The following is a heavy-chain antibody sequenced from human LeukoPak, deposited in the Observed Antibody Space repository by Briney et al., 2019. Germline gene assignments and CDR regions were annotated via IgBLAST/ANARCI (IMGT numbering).Heavy chain of an antibody. Sequence: SETLSLTCTVPGGSISSSSYYWGWIRQPPGKGLEWIGSIYYSGSTYYNPSLKSRVTISVDTSKNQFSLKLSSVTAADTAVYYCARHGGGVQRLVLGSNWFDPWGQGTLVTVSS. CDR3: ARHGGGVQRLVLGSNWFDP. D-gene: IGHD6-19*01. CDR2: IYYSGST. J-gene: IGHJ5*02. CDR1: GGSISSSSYY. V-gene: IGHV4-39*01.